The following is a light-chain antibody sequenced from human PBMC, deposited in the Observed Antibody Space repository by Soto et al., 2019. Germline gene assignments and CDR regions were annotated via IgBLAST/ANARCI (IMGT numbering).Light chain of an antibody. CDR2: TPS. CDR3: MQRTKFPST. V-gene: IGKV2-40*01. J-gene: IGKJ5*01. Sequence: VMTQTPLPVPVTPGEPACISCRPRQTLFDSDDRNTYLDRYLQKPGPSPQLLIDTPSYRGSGATDRFSGSGSGTDFTLKISQVEAEDVGVYYCMQRTKFPSTFGQGTRLEIK. CDR1: QTLFDSDDRNTY.